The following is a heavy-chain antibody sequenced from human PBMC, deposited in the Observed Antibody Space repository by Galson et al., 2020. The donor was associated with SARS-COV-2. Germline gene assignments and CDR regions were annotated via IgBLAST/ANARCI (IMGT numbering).Heavy chain of an antibody. Sequence: GESLKISCAASGFTFSSYGMHWVRQAPGKGLEWVAVIWYDGSNKYYADSVKGRFTISRDNSKNTLYLQMNSLRAEDTAVYYCARDRCGSAHDSSCWSYYFDYWGQGTLVTVA. CDR3: ARDRCGSAHDSSCWSYYFDY. D-gene: IGHD6-19*01. J-gene: IGHJ4*02. V-gene: IGHV3-33*01. CDR1: GFTFSSYG. CDR2: IWYDGSNK.